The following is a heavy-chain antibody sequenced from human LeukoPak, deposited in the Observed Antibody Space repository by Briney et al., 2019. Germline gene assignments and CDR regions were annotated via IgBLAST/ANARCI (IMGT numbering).Heavy chain of an antibody. CDR3: ARGDIAVAPSGAFDI. V-gene: IGHV4-38-2*02. Sequence: PSETLSLTCTVSGYFISSGFYWGWIRQSPEKGLEWIGSFHHNKNTYYNPSLKSRVTISVDTSKNQFPLIVTSVTAADTAAYYCARGDIAVAPSGAFDIWGQGTVVTVSS. CDR1: GYFISSGFY. CDR2: FHHNKNT. J-gene: IGHJ3*02. D-gene: IGHD6-19*01.